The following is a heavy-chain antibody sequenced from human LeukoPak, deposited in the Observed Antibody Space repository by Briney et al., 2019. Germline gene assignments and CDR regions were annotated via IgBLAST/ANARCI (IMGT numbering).Heavy chain of an antibody. CDR2: INTVGTIT. V-gene: IGHV3-74*01. CDR3: ALEDREVAFDI. D-gene: IGHD5-24*01. J-gene: IGHJ3*02. Sequence: GGSLRLSCAASGFTFSNYWFYWVRQAPGKGLVWVSRINTVGTITTYADSVKGRFTISRDNAKNSLYLQMNSLRAEDTAVYYCALEDREVAFDIWGQGTMVTVSS. CDR1: GFTFSNYW.